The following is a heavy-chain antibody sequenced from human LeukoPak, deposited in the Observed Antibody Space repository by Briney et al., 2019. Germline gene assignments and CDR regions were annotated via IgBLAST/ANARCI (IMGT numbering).Heavy chain of an antibody. V-gene: IGHV1-18*01. CDR2: ISAYNGHT. J-gene: IGHJ4*02. CDR1: GYTFTSYG. Sequence: ASVKVSCKASGYTFTSYGISWVRQAPGQGLEWMGWISAYNGHTNYAQKFQGRVTITTDESTSTAYMELSSLRSEDTAVYYCASTMIVVVITSGSFDYWGQGTLVTVSS. D-gene: IGHD3-22*01. CDR3: ASTMIVVVITSGSFDY.